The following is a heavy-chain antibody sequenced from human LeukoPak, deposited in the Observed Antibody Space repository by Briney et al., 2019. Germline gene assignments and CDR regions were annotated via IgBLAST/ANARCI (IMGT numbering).Heavy chain of an antibody. CDR1: GFTFSSYE. CDR2: ISSSGGTI. CDR3: ARMRPELDY. Sequence: PGGSLRLSCAASGFTFSSYEMNWVRQAPGKGLEWVSYISSSGGTIYYADSVKGRFTISRDNAKTSLYLQMNSLRAEDTAVYYFARMRPELDYWGQGTLVTVSS. D-gene: IGHD6-6*01. V-gene: IGHV3-48*03. J-gene: IGHJ4*02.